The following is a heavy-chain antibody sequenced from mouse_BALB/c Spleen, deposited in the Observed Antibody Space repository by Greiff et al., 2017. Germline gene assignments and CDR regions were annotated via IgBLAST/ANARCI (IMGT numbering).Heavy chain of an antibody. J-gene: IGHJ4*01. V-gene: IGHV2-5-1*01. CDR1: GFSLTSYG. CDR2: ICRGGST. Sequence: QVHVKQSGPSLVQPSQSLSITCTVSGFSLTSYGVHWVRQSPGKGLEWLGVICRGGSTDYNAAFMTRLSITKDNSKSQVFFKMNSLQADDTAIYYCAKDGNYAMDYWGQGTSVTVSS. D-gene: IGHD2-1*01. CDR3: AKDGNYAMDY.